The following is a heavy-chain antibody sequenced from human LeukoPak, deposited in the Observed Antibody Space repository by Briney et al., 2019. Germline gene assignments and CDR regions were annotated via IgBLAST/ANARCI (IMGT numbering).Heavy chain of an antibody. CDR3: ARDQDIVVVPAAEHYFDY. V-gene: IGHV3-33*01. J-gene: IGHJ4*02. CDR2: IWYDGSNK. CDR1: GFTFSSYG. Sequence: GRSLRLSCAASGFTFSSYGMHWVRQAPGKGLGWVAVIWYDGSNKYYADSVKGRFTISRDNSKNTLYLQMNSLRAEDTAVYYCARDQDIVVVPAAEHYFDYWGQGTLVTVSS. D-gene: IGHD2-2*01.